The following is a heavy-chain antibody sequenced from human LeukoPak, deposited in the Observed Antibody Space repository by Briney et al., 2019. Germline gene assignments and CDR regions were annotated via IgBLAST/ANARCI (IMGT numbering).Heavy chain of an antibody. CDR2: IKQDGSEK. D-gene: IGHD3-22*01. CDR3: ARDQRDSSGYYLYYYYYYMDV. Sequence: GGALRLSCAASGFTFSSYWMSWVRQAPGKGLEWVANIKQDGSEKYYVGPVKGRFTISRDNAKNSLYLQMNSLRAEDTAVYYCARDQRDSSGYYLYYYYYYMDVWGKGTTVTVSS. J-gene: IGHJ6*03. CDR1: GFTFSSYW. V-gene: IGHV3-7*01.